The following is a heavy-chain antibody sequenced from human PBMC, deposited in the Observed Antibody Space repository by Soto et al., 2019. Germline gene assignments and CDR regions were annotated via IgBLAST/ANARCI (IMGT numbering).Heavy chain of an antibody. CDR1: GFTFSSYA. CDR2: ISGSGGST. CDR3: AKGGYSYGWPYYYYGMDA. D-gene: IGHD5-18*01. Sequence: GGSLRLSCAASGFTFSSYAMSWVRQAPGKGLEWVSAISGSGGSTYYADSVKGRFTISRDNSKNTLYLQMNSLRAEDTAVYYCAKGGYSYGWPYYYYGMDAWGQGTTVTVSS. V-gene: IGHV3-23*01. J-gene: IGHJ6*02.